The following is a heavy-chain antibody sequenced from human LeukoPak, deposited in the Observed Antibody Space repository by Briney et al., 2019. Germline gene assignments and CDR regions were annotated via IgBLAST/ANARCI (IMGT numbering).Heavy chain of an antibody. D-gene: IGHD2-2*03. CDR1: GYTFTGYY. V-gene: IGHV1-2*02. Sequence: ASVKVSCKASGYTFTGYYMHWVRQAPGQGLEWMGWINPNSGGTNYAQKFQGRVTMTRDTSISTAYMELSRLRSDDTAVYYCARETRYVLPLDNNNWFDPWGQGTLVTVSS. J-gene: IGHJ5*02. CDR3: ARETRYVLPLDNNNWFDP. CDR2: INPNSGGT.